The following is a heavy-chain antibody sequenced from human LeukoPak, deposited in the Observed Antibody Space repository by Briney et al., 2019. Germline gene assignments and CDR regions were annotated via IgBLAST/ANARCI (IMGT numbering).Heavy chain of an antibody. CDR2: IIPIFGTA. V-gene: IGHV1-69*13. J-gene: IGHJ4*02. CDR1: GGTFSSYA. Sequence: ASVKVSCKASGGTFSSYAISWVRQAPGQGLEWMGGIIPIFGTANYAQKFQGRVTITADESTSTAYMELSSLRSEDTAVYYCARPVLRFLEWPFDYWGQGTLVTVSS. D-gene: IGHD3-3*01. CDR3: ARPVLRFLEWPFDY.